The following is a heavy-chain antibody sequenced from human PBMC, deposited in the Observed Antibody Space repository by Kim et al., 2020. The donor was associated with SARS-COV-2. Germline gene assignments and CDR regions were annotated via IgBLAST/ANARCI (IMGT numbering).Heavy chain of an antibody. Sequence: ASVKVSCKASGYTFTSYDINWVRQATGQGLEWMGWMNSNSGNTGYVLDFQGRVTMTRNTPISTFYMELSSLSSEHTAVYYCARGSRGSGTYFQAWFDPWG. J-gene: IGHJ5*02. CDR3: ARGSRGSGTYFQAWFDP. CDR2: MNSNSGNT. D-gene: IGHD3-10*01. V-gene: IGHV1-8*01. CDR1: GYTFTSYD.